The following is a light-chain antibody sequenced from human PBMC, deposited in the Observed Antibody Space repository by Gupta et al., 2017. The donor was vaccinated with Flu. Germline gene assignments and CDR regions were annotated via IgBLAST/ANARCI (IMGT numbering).Light chain of an antibody. CDR1: SSNIVNNY. CDR3: GTWDNSLSGWV. CDR2: ESN. J-gene: IGLJ3*02. V-gene: IGLV1-51*02. Sequence: SSSNIVNNYVSWYQQFPGTAPKLLIYESNKRPSGIPDRLSGSKSGTSATLGITGLQTGDEADYYCGTWDNSLSGWVFGGGTKLTVL.